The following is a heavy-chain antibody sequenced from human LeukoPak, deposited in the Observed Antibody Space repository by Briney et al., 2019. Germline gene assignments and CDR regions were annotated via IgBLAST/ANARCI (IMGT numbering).Heavy chain of an antibody. J-gene: IGHJ5*02. CDR3: ARRSSSWKNWFDP. D-gene: IGHD6-13*01. V-gene: IGHV4-59*01. Sequence: LETLSLTCTVSGGSIDSNSWTWIRQPPGKGLEWIGYIYYSGTTNYNPSLKSRVTMSVDMSKNQFYLKLSSVTAADTAVYYCARRSSSWKNWFDPWGQGTLVTVSS. CDR1: GGSIDSNS. CDR2: IYYSGTT.